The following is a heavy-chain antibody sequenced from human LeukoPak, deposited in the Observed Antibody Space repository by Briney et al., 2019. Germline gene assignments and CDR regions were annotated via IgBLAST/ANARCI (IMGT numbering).Heavy chain of an antibody. CDR1: GDSIHDYF. D-gene: IGHD6-19*01. CDR2: IYASGST. Sequence: PSETLSLTCTVSGDSIHDYFWTWVRQPAGKGLEWIGRIYASGSTNYNPSLKSRATMSVDTSKNQFSLELKSVTAADTAVYYCARGAAVALAAFDIWGQGTMVTVSS. J-gene: IGHJ3*02. CDR3: ARGAAVALAAFDI. V-gene: IGHV4-4*07.